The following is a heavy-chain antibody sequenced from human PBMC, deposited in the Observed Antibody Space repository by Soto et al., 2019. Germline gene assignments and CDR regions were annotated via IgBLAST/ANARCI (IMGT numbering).Heavy chain of an antibody. CDR3: ARGKGVRGAYYCYYMDV. CDR2: INHSGST. CDR1: GGSFSGYY. Sequence: PSETLSLTCAVYGGSFSGYYWSWIRQPPGKGLEWIGEINHSGSTNYNPSLKSRVTISVDTSKNQFSLKLSSVTAADTAVYYCARGKGVRGAYYCYYMDVWGKGTTVTVSS. V-gene: IGHV4-34*01. J-gene: IGHJ6*03.